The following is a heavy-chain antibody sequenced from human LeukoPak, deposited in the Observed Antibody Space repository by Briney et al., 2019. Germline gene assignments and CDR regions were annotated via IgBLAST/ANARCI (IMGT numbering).Heavy chain of an antibody. V-gene: IGHV3-73*01. CDR3: TRHGYSGYDVDY. D-gene: IGHD5-12*01. Sequence: GGALRLSCAAPGFTLSGSAMHWARQAPGKGGERVGRIRSIANSYATAYAAWVKGRFTIYKDGSKNTAYLQMSSLNTEDTAVYYCTRHGYSGYDVDYWGQGTLVTVSS. J-gene: IGHJ4*02. CDR2: IRSIANSYAT. CDR1: GFTLSGSA.